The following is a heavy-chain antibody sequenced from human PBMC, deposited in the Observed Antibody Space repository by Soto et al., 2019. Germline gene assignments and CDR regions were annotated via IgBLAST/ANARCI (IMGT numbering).Heavy chain of an antibody. CDR1: GGSISSYY. CDR3: ASMIGDPVLSFDS. J-gene: IGHJ5*01. D-gene: IGHD3-10*02. V-gene: IGHV4-59*01. CDR2: IFYSGST. Sequence: QVQLQESGPGLVKPSETLSLTCTVSGGSISSYYWSWIRQPPGKGLEWIGFIFYSGSTSYNPSLKSRFTTSIVTSEYQFSLNLNSVTAADTAVYYCASMIGDPVLSFDSWGQGTLVAVSS.